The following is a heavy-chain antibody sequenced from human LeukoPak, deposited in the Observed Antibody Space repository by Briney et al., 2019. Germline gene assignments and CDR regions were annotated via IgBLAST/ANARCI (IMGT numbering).Heavy chain of an antibody. J-gene: IGHJ5*02. CDR3: ARYSSGRGGWFDP. D-gene: IGHD6-19*01. CDR1: GGSISSYY. Sequence: SETLSLTCTVSGGSISSYYWSWIRQPPGKGLEWIGYIYYSGSTNYNPSLKSRVTISVDASKNQFSLKLSSVTAADTAAYYCARYSSGRGGWFDPWGQGTLVTVSS. V-gene: IGHV4-59*01. CDR2: IYYSGST.